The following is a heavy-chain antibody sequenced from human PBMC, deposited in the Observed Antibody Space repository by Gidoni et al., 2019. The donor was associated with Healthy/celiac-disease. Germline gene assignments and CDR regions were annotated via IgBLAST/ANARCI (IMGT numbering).Heavy chain of an antibody. D-gene: IGHD3-3*01. CDR3: ARQRVTIFGVVPTFDY. J-gene: IGHJ4*02. CDR1: GGSISSSSYY. V-gene: IGHV4-39*01. Sequence: QLQLQESGPGLVKPSETLSLTCTVSGGSISSSSYYWGWIRQPPGKGLEWIGSIYYSGSTYYNPSLKSRVTISVDTSKNQFSLKLSSVTAADTAVYYCARQRVTIFGVVPTFDYWGQGTLVTVSS. CDR2: IYYSGST.